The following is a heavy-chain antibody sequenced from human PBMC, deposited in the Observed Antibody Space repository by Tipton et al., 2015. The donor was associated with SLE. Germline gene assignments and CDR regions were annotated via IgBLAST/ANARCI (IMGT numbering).Heavy chain of an antibody. D-gene: IGHD2-15*01. Sequence: TLSLTCTVSGGSISSYYWSWIRQPPGKGLEWIGYIYYSGSTNYNPSLTSRVTISVDTSKNQFSLKLSSVTAADTAVYYCARDLGGGAFDIWGQGTMVTVSS. CDR3: ARDLGGGAFDI. J-gene: IGHJ3*02. CDR1: GGSISSYY. V-gene: IGHV4-59*01. CDR2: IYYSGST.